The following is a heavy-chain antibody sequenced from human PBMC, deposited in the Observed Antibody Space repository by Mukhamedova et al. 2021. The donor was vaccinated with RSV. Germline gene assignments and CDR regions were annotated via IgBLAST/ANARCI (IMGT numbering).Heavy chain of an antibody. J-gene: IGHJ4*01. CDR2: ISFDGSNK. CDR3: ARGSFGEYHGGYFD. Sequence: GFTFSNNAIHWVRQAPGKGLEWVAVISFDGSNKYFGDSVKGRFTISRDNSKNTLYLQMNSLRPEDTAVYYCARGSFGEYHGGYFD. D-gene: IGHD4-17*01. CDR1: GFTFSNNA. V-gene: IGHV3-30*04.